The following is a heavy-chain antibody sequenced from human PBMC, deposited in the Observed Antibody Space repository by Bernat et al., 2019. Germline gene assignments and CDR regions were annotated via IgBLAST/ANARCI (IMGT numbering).Heavy chain of an antibody. CDR1: VDSVTSFY. CDR3: ARHEANYYGSGQPFDF. CDR2: VRYSGSA. J-gene: IGHJ4*02. D-gene: IGHD3-10*01. V-gene: IGHV4-39*01. Sequence: QLHVQMSGPGLVKPSETLFLTCTLSVDSVTSFYWAWIRQPPGKGLEWIGGVRYSGSANYNPSLVSRVTLSVDTAKSQFSLNLNSATAADTAVYFCARHEANYYGSGQPFDFLGQGTLVTVSS.